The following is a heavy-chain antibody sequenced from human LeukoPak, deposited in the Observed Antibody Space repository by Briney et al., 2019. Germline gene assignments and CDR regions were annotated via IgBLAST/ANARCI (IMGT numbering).Heavy chain of an antibody. V-gene: IGHV3-23*01. CDR3: ARWGNDYSQFDS. CDR2: VSGSGDNT. CDR1: GFTFYNYA. D-gene: IGHD4-11*01. J-gene: IGHJ4*02. Sequence: QPGGSLRLSCAASGFTFYNYAMTWVRQAPGKGLEWVSVVSGSGDNTNYADSVKGRFTISRDNSKNTLFLQMNSLRTEDTAVYFCARWGNDYSQFDSWGQGTLVTVS.